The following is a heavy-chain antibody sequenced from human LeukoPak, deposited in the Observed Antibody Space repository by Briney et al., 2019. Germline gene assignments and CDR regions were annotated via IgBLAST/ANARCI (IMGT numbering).Heavy chain of an antibody. CDR1: GFTFSSYG. D-gene: IGHD3-22*01. CDR3: AKEGFYYDSSGSDYGMDV. V-gene: IGHV3-30*18. CDR2: ISYDGSNK. Sequence: GGSLRLSCAASGFTFSSYGMHWVRQAPGKGLEWVAVISYDGSNKYYADSVKGRFTISRDSSKNTLYLQMNSLRAEDTAVYYCAKEGFYYDSSGSDYGMDVWGQGTTVTVSS. J-gene: IGHJ6*02.